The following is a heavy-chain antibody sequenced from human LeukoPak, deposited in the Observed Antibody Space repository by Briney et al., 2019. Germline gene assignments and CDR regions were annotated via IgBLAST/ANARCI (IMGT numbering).Heavy chain of an antibody. J-gene: IGHJ3*02. CDR3: ARRGLVAGIYDLVYGFDI. Sequence: ASVKVSCRAAGYSFTSFHINWVRQAPGQGPEWMGWMNPDTGSTGFAQKFQGRLTISQSSSIDTVYMELNSLTSEDTAVYYCARRGLVAGIYDLVYGFDIWGQGTMVTVSS. V-gene: IGHV1-8*03. CDR2: MNPDTGST. D-gene: IGHD3/OR15-3a*01. CDR1: GYSFTSFH.